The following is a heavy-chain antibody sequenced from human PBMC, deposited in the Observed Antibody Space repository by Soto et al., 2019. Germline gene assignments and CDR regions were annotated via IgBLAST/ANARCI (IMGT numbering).Heavy chain of an antibody. J-gene: IGHJ4*01. Sequence: GGSLRLSCAASGFGFTFSTSAMILVRQSPGKGLEWVSTFRESGGTTHYANSVKGRFTISRDTSKNMLYLQMNSLRAEDTAIYYCANYSHWAIISPTNDYWGNGNLVTVYS. D-gene: IGHD2-2*02. CDR3: ANYSHWAIISPTNDY. V-gene: IGHV3-23*01. CDR1: GFGFTFSTSA. CDR2: FRESGGTT.